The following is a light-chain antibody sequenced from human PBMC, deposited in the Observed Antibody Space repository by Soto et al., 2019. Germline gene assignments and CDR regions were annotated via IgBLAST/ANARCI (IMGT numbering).Light chain of an antibody. J-gene: IGLJ1*01. V-gene: IGLV2-8*01. Sequence: ALTQPPSASGSPGQSVTISCTGTSSDVGGYDYVSWYQQHPGKAPKLMIYEVTIRPSGVSDRFSGSKSGNTASLTVSGLQAEDEADYYCSSYTGGNPSYVFGTGTKVTVL. CDR3: SSYTGGNPSYV. CDR2: EVT. CDR1: SSDVGGYDY.